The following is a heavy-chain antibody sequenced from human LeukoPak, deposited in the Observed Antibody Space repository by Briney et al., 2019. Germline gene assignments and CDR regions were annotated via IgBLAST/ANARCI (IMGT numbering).Heavy chain of an antibody. CDR1: GFTFSNYA. J-gene: IGHJ6*03. CDR2: ISGSGGST. V-gene: IGHV3-23*01. D-gene: IGHD6-13*01. CDR3: AKGGAYSSTTGYYYYMDV. Sequence: PGGSLRLSCAASGFTFSNYAMNWVRQAPGRGLEWVSTISGSGGSTYYADSGKGRFTISRDNSKNTLYLQMNSLRAEDTAVYYCAKGGAYSSTTGYYYYMDVWGKGTTVTVSS.